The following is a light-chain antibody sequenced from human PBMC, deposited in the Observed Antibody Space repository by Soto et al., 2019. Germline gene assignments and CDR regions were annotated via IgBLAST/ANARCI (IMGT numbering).Light chain of an antibody. CDR1: QSLNSR. CDR3: HQYKTYST. V-gene: IGKV1-5*01. J-gene: IGKJ1*01. Sequence: DIQMTQSPSTLSGSVGDRVTITCRASQSLNSRLAWYQQKPGKAPKLLIYDASTLESGVSSRFSGTGSETECTLTITDLQADDLATYFCHQYKTYSTFGQGTKVDIK. CDR2: DAS.